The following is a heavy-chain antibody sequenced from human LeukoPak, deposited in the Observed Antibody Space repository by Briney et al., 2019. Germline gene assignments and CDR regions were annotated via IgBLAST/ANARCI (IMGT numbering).Heavy chain of an antibody. D-gene: IGHD6-19*01. V-gene: IGHV1-46*01. CDR2: INPSGGST. CDR3: ARSFGYVAVPS. J-gene: IGHJ4*02. Sequence: ASVKVSCKASGYTFTSYYMHLVRQAPGQGLEWMGIINPSGGSTSYAQKFQGRVTMTRDTSTNTVYMELSSLRSEDTAVYYCARSFGYVAVPSWGQGTLVTVSS. CDR1: GYTFTSYY.